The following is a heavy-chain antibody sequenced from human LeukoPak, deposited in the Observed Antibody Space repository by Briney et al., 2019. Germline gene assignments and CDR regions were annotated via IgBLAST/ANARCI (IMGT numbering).Heavy chain of an antibody. J-gene: IGHJ3*02. V-gene: IGHV3-21*01. D-gene: IGHD3-3*01. CDR1: GFTFSSYS. CDR2: ISSSSSYI. Sequence: PGGSLRLSCAASGFTFSSYSMNWVRQAPGKGLEWVSSISSSSSYIYYADSVKGRFTISRDNAKNSLYPQMNSLRAEDTAVYYCARDRCYDFWSGYSAAFDIWGQGTMVTVSS. CDR3: ARDRCYDFWSGYSAAFDI.